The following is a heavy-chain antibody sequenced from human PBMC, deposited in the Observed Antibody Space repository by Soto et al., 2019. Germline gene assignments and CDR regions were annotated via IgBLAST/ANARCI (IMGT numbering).Heavy chain of an antibody. CDR1: GFTFDDYT. V-gene: IGHV3-43*01. J-gene: IGHJ6*02. D-gene: IGHD3-3*01. CDR3: AKDIGDTIFGVVNYADYYYGMDV. CDR2: ISWDGGST. Sequence: SLRLSCAASGFTFDDYTMHWVRQAPGKGLEWVSLISWDGGSTYYADSVKGRFTISRDNSKNSLYLQMNSLRTEDTALYYCAKDIGDTIFGVVNYADYYYGMDVWGQGTTVTVSS.